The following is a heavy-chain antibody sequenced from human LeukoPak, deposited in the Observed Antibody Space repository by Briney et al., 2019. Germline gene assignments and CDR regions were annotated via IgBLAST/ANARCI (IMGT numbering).Heavy chain of an antibody. V-gene: IGHV3-21*01. Sequence: PGGSLRLSCAASGFTFSSYSMNWVRRAPGKGLEWVSSISSSSSYIYYADSVKGRFTISRDNAKNSLYLQMNSLRAEDTAVYYCAREVVAVAGFDYWGQGTLVTVSS. CDR1: GFTFSSYS. D-gene: IGHD6-19*01. CDR3: AREVVAVAGFDY. CDR2: ISSSSSYI. J-gene: IGHJ4*02.